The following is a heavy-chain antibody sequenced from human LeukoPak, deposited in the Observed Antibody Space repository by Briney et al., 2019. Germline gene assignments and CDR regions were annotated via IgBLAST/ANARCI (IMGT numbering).Heavy chain of an antibody. D-gene: IGHD3-16*02. CDR3: TTDQGDRIMITFGGVIDNDY. V-gene: IGHV3-15*01. CDR2: IKSKTDGGTT. CDR1: GFTFSNAW. Sequence: PGGSLRLSCAASGFTFSNAWMSWVRQAPGKGLEWVGRIKSKTDGGTTDYAAPVKGRFTISRDDSKNTLYLQMNSLKTEDTAVYYCTTDQGDRIMITFGGVIDNDYWGQGTLVTVSS. J-gene: IGHJ4*02.